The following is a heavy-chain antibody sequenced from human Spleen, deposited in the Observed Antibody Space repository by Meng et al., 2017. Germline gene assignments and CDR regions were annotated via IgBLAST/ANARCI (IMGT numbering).Heavy chain of an antibody. Sequence: SGPTLVKPTQTLTLTCTFSGFSLSTSGVGVGWIRQPPGKALEWLALIYWDDDKRYSPSLKSRLTITKDTSKNQVVLTMTNMDPVDTATYYCAHYLFVDGGYSSSWYGNYWGQGTLVTVSS. J-gene: IGHJ4*02. CDR3: AHYLFVDGGYSSSWYGNY. D-gene: IGHD6-13*01. CDR1: GFSLSTSGVG. V-gene: IGHV2-5*02. CDR2: IYWDDDK.